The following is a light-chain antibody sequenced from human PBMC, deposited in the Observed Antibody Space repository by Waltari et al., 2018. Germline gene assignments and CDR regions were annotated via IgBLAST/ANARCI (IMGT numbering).Light chain of an antibody. J-gene: IGLJ2*01. V-gene: IGLV2-11*01. CDR1: SSDDSGYNY. CDR3: CSYAGRYTLL. CDR2: DVN. Sequence: QSALTQPRSVPGSPGQPATISRTGTSSDDSGYNYVRWYHEHPGKAPKLIIYDVNRWPSGVPDRCSGAKSGNTASLTISGLQAEDEADDYCCSYAGRYTLLFGGGTKLTVL.